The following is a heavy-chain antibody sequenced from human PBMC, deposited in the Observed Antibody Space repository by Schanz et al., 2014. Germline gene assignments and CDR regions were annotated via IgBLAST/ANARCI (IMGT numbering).Heavy chain of an antibody. D-gene: IGHD3-9*01. Sequence: EVQLLESGGGLVQPGGSLRLSCVASGFTFFGSFAMSWVRQAPGKGLEWVSGMSGSGSTADYADSVKGRFTISRDNSRKTLYLQMNSLRADDTAVYYCAKHVRSLTGNDYWGQGTLDTVSS. CDR1: GFTFFGSFA. CDR2: MSGSGSTA. V-gene: IGHV3-23*01. J-gene: IGHJ4*02. CDR3: AKHVRSLTGNDY.